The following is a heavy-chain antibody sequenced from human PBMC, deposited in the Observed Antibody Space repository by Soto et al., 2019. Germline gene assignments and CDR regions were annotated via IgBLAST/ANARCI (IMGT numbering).Heavy chain of an antibody. CDR1: EFTFSTYA. Sequence: GTLRLSCAASEFTFSTYAMAWVRQAPGMGLQWVATISDSGDITYYEDSVKGRFTISRDNSRNTLYLQMNKLRAEDTALYYCAKQWVPSITDRPPRFDPWGQGTLVTVSS. D-gene: IGHD6-6*01. CDR3: AKQWVPSITDRPPRFDP. V-gene: IGHV3-23*01. J-gene: IGHJ5*02. CDR2: ISDSGDIT.